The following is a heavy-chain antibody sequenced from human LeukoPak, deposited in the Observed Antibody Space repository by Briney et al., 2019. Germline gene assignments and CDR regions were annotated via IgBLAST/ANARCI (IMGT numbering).Heavy chain of an antibody. D-gene: IGHD4-17*01. J-gene: IGHJ2*01. Sequence: ASVKVSCKASGYTFTSYHMHWVRQAPGQGLEWMGIINPSGGSTSYAQKFQGRVTMTSDTSTSTVYMELSSLRSEDTAVYYCSRDEGLRHWYFDLWGRGTLVTVSS. CDR2: INPSGGST. CDR1: GYTFTSYH. V-gene: IGHV1-46*01. CDR3: SRDEGLRHWYFDL.